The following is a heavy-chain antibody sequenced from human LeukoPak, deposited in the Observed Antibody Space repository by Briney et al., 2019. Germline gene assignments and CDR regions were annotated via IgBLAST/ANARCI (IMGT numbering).Heavy chain of an antibody. J-gene: IGHJ4*02. CDR3: ARDMWGSFDY. V-gene: IGHV3-74*01. D-gene: IGHD7-27*01. CDR1: GFSFSDFW. Sequence: GGSLRLSCAASGFSFSDFWMHWGRQAPGEGLVWVSRISPDGSETTYADSVKGRFTISRDNAKSTLYLQLSSLRAEDTAVYYCARDMWGSFDYWGQGALVTVSS. CDR2: ISPDGSET.